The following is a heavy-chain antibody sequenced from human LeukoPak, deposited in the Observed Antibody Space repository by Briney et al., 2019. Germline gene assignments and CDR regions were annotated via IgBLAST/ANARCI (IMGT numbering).Heavy chain of an antibody. Sequence: GGSLRLSCAASGFTFSSYWMSWVRQTLEKGLEFVANINRDGSVRNYVDSVKGRFTISRDNAANSLHLQMNSLRADDTAVYYCARDPGSSAFDSWGQGTLVTVSS. CDR1: GFTFSSYW. D-gene: IGHD5/OR15-5a*01. J-gene: IGHJ4*02. CDR2: INRDGSVR. CDR3: ARDPGSSAFDS. V-gene: IGHV3-7*01.